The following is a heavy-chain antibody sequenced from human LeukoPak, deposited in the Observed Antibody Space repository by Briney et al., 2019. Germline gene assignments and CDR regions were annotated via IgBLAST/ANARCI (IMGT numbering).Heavy chain of an antibody. Sequence: KPGGSLRLSCAPSGFSFSNAWMNWVRQAPGKGLEWVGRIRSNSDGGTIDYAASVKDRFTLSRDDSKNTLYLQLNSLQTADTAVYYCATVSYDYTWGQGTLVTVSS. J-gene: IGHJ5*02. CDR1: GFSFSNAW. V-gene: IGHV3-15*07. D-gene: IGHD4-11*01. CDR3: ATVSYDYT. CDR2: IRSNSDGGTI.